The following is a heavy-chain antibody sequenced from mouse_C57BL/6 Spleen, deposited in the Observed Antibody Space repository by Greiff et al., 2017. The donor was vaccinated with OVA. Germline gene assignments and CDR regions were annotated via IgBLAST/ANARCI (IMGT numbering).Heavy chain of an antibody. CDR2: INPGSGGT. CDR3: AGVMRDYDCDDGGFAY. D-gene: IGHD2-4*01. Sequence: QVQLQQSGAELVRPGTSVKVSCKASGYAFTNYLIEWVKQRPGQGLEWIGVINPGSGGTNYNEKFKGKATLTADKSSSTAYMQLSSLTSEDSAVYDCAGVMRDYDCDDGGFAYWGQGTLVTVSA. J-gene: IGHJ3*01. CDR1: GYAFTNYL. V-gene: IGHV1-54*01.